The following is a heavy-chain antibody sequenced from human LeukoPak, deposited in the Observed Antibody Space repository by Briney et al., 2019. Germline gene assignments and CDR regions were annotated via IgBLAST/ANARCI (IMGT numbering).Heavy chain of an antibody. V-gene: IGHV3-30*04. CDR2: ISYDGSNK. Sequence: GGSLRLSCAASGFTFSSYAMHWVRQAPGKGLEWVAVISYDGSNKYYVDSVKGRFTISRDNSKNTLYLQMNSLRAEDTAVYYCARAQIPPYYYGMDVWGQGTTVTVSS. CDR1: GFTFSSYA. CDR3: ARAQIPPYYYGMDV. J-gene: IGHJ6*02.